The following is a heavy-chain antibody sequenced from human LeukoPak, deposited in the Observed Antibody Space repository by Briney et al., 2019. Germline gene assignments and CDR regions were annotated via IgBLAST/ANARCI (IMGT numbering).Heavy chain of an antibody. CDR3: ARDSPGTTASDY. V-gene: IGHV3-21*01. CDR2: ISASGSYI. Sequence: KAGGSLRLSCAASGFTFDTYTMNWVRQAPGKGLEWVSSISASGSYIYYADSLKGRFTISRDNTKNSLFLQMNSLRAEDTAVYYCARDSPGTTASDYWGQGTLVTVSS. CDR1: GFTFDTYT. J-gene: IGHJ4*02. D-gene: IGHD1-1*01.